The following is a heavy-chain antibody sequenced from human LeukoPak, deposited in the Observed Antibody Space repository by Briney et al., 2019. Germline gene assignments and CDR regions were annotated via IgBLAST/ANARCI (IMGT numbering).Heavy chain of an antibody. CDR2: IYPADSDI. CDR3: ARQEYCSGGSCYTWFDP. V-gene: IGHV5-51*01. Sequence: GGSLKISCKGSGYSINNYWIGWVRQMPGKGLEWMGIIYPADSDIRYSPSFQGQVTISADKSIGTAYLQWSSLKASDTAMYYCARQEYCSGGSCYTWFDPWGQGTLVTVSS. D-gene: IGHD2-15*01. CDR1: GYSINNYW. J-gene: IGHJ5*02.